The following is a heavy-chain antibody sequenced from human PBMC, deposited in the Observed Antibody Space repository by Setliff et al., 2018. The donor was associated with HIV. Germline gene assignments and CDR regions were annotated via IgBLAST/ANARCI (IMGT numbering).Heavy chain of an antibody. V-gene: IGHV4-39*01. CDR1: GGSISSSTYY. Sequence: SETLSLTCSVSGGSISSSTYYWGWIRQPPGKGLEWIGDIFYTGNTYYNPSLKSRVAISVDTSENQFSLKLNSVTAADTAVYYCARRGRDGVLIVFATGFGPWGQGTLVTVSS. CDR2: IFYTGNT. D-gene: IGHD2-8*01. CDR3: ARRGRDGVLIVFATGFGP. J-gene: IGHJ5*02.